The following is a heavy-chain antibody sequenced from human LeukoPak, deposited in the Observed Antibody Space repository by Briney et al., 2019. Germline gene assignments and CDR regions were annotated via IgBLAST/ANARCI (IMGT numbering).Heavy chain of an antibody. CDR2: ISSSSSTI. D-gene: IGHD3-22*01. Sequence: GGSLRLSCAASGFTFSSYSMNWVRQAPGKGLEWVSYISSSSSTIYYADSVKGRFTISRDNAKNSLYLQMNSLRAEDSAVYYCAREGYYDSSGYYSGPQDAFDIWGQGTMVTVSS. J-gene: IGHJ3*02. CDR3: AREGYYDSSGYYSGPQDAFDI. CDR1: GFTFSSYS. V-gene: IGHV3-48*01.